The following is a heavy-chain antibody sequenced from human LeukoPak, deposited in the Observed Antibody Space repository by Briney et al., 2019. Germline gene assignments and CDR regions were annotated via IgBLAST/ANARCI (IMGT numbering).Heavy chain of an antibody. V-gene: IGHV3-21*01. J-gene: IGHJ6*03. CDR2: ISSSRSNI. CDR3: ARGCGGDCYYHMDV. Sequence: GGSLRLSCAASGFTFSRYSMNWVRRAPGKGMEWVSSISSSRSNIYSADSVKGRFSISRDNAKNSLYLHMNSLRAEDTAVYYCARGCGGDCYYHMDVWGKGTTVIVSS. CDR1: GFTFSRYS. D-gene: IGHD2-21*02.